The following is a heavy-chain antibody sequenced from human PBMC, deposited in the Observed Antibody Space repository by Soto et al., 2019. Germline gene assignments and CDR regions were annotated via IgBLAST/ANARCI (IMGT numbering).Heavy chain of an antibody. J-gene: IGHJ4*02. V-gene: IGHV4-34*01. CDR1: GGSFSGYY. CDR3: ARSTYGSSAIDY. D-gene: IGHD2-2*01. Sequence: PSETLSLTCAVYGGSFSGYYWSWIRQPPGKGLEWIGEINHSGSTNYNPSLKSRVTISVDTSKNQFSLKLSSVTAADTAVYYCARSTYGSSAIDYWGQGTLVTVS. CDR2: INHSGST.